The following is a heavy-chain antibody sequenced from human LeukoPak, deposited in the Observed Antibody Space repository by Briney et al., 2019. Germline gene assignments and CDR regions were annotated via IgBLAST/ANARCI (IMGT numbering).Heavy chain of an antibody. CDR2: IIPILGIA. J-gene: IGHJ4*02. D-gene: IGHD6-13*01. V-gene: IGHV1-69*04. CDR1: GGTFSSYA. Sequence: SVKVSCKASGGTFSSYAISWVRQAPGQGLEWMGRIIPILGIANYAQKFQGRVTMTEDTSTDTAYMELSSLRSEDTAVYYCATSIAAADPYYFDYWGQGTLVTVSS. CDR3: ATSIAAADPYYFDY.